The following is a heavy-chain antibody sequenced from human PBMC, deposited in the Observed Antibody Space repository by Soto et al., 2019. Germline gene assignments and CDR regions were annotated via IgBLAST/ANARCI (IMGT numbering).Heavy chain of an antibody. Sequence: GGSLRLSCAASGFTFRSFAMSWVRQPPGKGLEWVSSISGGASRISYAASVRGRFTISRDNSEDTLYLEMSSLSGEDTAIYYCTQAEHYSSTDHRGQGTLVTVSS. J-gene: IGHJ4*02. CDR3: TQAEHYSSTDH. CDR2: ISGGASRI. CDR1: GFTFRSFA. D-gene: IGHD3-10*01. V-gene: IGHV3-23*01.